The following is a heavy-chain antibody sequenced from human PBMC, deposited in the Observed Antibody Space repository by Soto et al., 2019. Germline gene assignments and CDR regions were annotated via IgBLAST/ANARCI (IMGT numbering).Heavy chain of an antibody. Sequence: QVQLQESGPGLVKPSQTLSLTCTVSGGSISSGGYYWSWIRKHPGKGLEWIGYIYYSGSTYYNSSLNSRVTISVDPSKNQCSLKLSSVTAADTAVDYWARVAVRGVISGSVETDYWGQGTLVTVSS. CDR2: IYYSGST. D-gene: IGHD3-10*01. V-gene: IGHV4-31*03. CDR1: GGSISSGGYY. J-gene: IGHJ4*02. CDR3: ARVAVRGVISGSVETDY.